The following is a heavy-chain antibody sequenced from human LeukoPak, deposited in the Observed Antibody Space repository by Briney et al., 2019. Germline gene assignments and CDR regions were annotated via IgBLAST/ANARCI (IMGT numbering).Heavy chain of an antibody. CDR1: GGSISSSSYY. CDR3: AGGGWSFDAFDF. V-gene: IGHV4-39*01. D-gene: IGHD6-19*01. Sequence: PSETLSLTCTVSGGSISSSSYYWGWIRQPPGKGLEWIGSIYYSGSTYYNPSLKSRVTISVDTSKNQFSLKLSSVTAADTAVYFCAGGGWSFDAFDFWGQGTMVTVSS. J-gene: IGHJ3*01. CDR2: IYYSGST.